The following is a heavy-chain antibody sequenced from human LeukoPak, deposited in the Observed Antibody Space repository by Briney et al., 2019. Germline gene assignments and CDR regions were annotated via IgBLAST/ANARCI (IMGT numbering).Heavy chain of an antibody. V-gene: IGHV1-2*02. Sequence: ASVTVSCMASGGTFSSYAISWVRQAPEQGLEWMGWINPNSGGTNYAQKFQGRVTMTRDTSISTAYMELSRLRSDDTAVYYCARVRDYYDSSGCYDYWGQGTLVTVSA. J-gene: IGHJ4*02. CDR1: GGTFSSYA. D-gene: IGHD3-22*01. CDR2: INPNSGGT. CDR3: ARVRDYYDSSGCYDY.